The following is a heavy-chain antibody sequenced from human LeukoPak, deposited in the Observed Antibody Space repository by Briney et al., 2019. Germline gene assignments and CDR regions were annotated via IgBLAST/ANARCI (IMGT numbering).Heavy chain of an antibody. CDR2: ISGSSRDI. Sequence: GGSLRLSCAASGFTFTNYIMNWVRQAPGKGLEWVSSISGSSRDIYYADSVKGRFTISRDNAKNSLYLQMNSLRAEDTAVYYCAREGDGFNSVDYWGQGALVIVSS. J-gene: IGHJ4*02. V-gene: IGHV3-21*01. D-gene: IGHD5-24*01. CDR3: AREGDGFNSVDY. CDR1: GFTFTNYI.